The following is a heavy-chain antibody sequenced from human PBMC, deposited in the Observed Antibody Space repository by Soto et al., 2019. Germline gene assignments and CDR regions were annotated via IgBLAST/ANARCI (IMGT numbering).Heavy chain of an antibody. Sequence: PSETLSVTCGVSGFSISSGYFLGWIRQPPGKGPEWLGSIYHSGTTYYNPSVKGRVTISVDTSKNQFSLKMSSVTAADTAVYYCARDSSGYYWFDPWGQGTLVTVSS. CDR3: ARDSSGYYWFDP. V-gene: IGHV4-38-2*02. D-gene: IGHD3-22*01. CDR2: IYHSGTT. J-gene: IGHJ5*02. CDR1: GFSISSGYF.